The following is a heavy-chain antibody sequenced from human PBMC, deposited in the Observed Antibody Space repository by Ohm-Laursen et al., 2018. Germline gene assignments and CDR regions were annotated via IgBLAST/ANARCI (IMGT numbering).Heavy chain of an antibody. V-gene: IGHV3-21*04. CDR3: ARGPNKIFGVVIDDNWFDP. CDR2: ISSSSSYI. D-gene: IGHD3-3*01. J-gene: IGHJ5*02. Sequence: SLRLSCAASGFTFSSYAMSWVRQAPGKGLEWVSSISSSSSYIYYADSVKGRFTISRDNAKNSLYLQMNSLKTEDTAVYYCARGPNKIFGVVIDDNWFDPWGQGTLVTVSS. CDR1: GFTFSSYA.